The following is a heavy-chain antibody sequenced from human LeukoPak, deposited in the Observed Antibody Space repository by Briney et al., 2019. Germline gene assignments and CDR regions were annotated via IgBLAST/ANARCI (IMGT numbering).Heavy chain of an antibody. D-gene: IGHD2-2*01. Sequence: PGGSLRLSCAASGFTFSSYSMNWVRQASGKGLEWVSSISSSSSYIYYADSVKGRFTISRDNAKNSLYLQMNSLRAEDTAVYYCARDLVVPAAIVYYGMDVWGQGTTVTVSS. CDR1: GFTFSSYS. J-gene: IGHJ6*02. CDR2: ISSSSSYI. CDR3: ARDLVVPAAIVYYGMDV. V-gene: IGHV3-21*01.